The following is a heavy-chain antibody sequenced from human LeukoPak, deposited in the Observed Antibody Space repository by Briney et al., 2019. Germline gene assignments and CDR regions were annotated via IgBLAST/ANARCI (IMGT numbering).Heavy chain of an antibody. Sequence: SVKVSCKASGGTFSSYAISWVRQAPGQGLEWMGGIIPIFGTANYAQKFQGRVTITADESTSTAYMELSSVRSEDTGVYYCARGGIVATIFAFDIWGQGTMVTVSS. CDR2: IIPIFGTA. CDR1: GGTFSSYA. CDR3: ARGGIVATIFAFDI. D-gene: IGHD5-12*01. J-gene: IGHJ3*02. V-gene: IGHV1-69*13.